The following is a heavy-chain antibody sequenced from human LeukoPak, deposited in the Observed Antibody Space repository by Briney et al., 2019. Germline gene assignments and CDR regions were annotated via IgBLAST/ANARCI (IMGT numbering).Heavy chain of an antibody. CDR3: ARDEGRYYYDSSGYYPYFDY. Sequence: SVKVSCKASVGTFSSYAISWVRQAPGQGLEWMGRIIPILGIANYAQKFQGRVTITADKSTSTAYMELSSLRSEDTAVYYCARDEGRYYYDSSGYYPYFDYWGQGTLVTVSS. D-gene: IGHD3-22*01. CDR1: VGTFSSYA. V-gene: IGHV1-69*04. J-gene: IGHJ4*02. CDR2: IIPILGIA.